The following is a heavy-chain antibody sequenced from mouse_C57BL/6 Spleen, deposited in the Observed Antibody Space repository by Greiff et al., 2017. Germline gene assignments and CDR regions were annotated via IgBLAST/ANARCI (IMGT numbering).Heavy chain of an antibody. CDR2: IRNKANGYTT. J-gene: IGHJ2*01. V-gene: IGHV7-3*01. CDR1: GFTFTDYY. D-gene: IGHD4-1*02. CDR3: ARSTGTGFDY. Sequence: EVQLMESGGGLVQPGGSLSLSCAASGFTFTDYYMSWVRQPPGKALEWLGFIRNKANGYTTEYSASVKGRFTISRDNSQSILYLQMNALRAEDSATYYCARSTGTGFDYWGQGTTLTVSS.